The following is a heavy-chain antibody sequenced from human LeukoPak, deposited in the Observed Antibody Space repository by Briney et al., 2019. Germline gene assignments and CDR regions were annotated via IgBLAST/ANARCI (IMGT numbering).Heavy chain of an antibody. CDR3: ITDAATIAAAGTGPY. CDR1: GFTFSSYE. J-gene: IGHJ4*02. V-gene: IGHV3-15*01. D-gene: IGHD6-13*01. Sequence: GGSLRLSCAASGFTFSSYEMNWVRQAPGKGLEWVGRIKSKIDGETTDYTAPVKGRFTISRDDSKNTLYLQMNSLKTEDTAVYYCITDAATIAAAGTGPYWGQGTLVTVSS. CDR2: IKSKIDGETT.